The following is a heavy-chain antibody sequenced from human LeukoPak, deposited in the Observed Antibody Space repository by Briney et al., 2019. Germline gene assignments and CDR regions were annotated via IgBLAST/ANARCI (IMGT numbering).Heavy chain of an antibody. CDR3: ARVRGEY. CDR1: GFTFSSYA. D-gene: IGHD3-10*01. V-gene: IGHV3-21*01. CDR2: ISSDSSYI. Sequence: GGSLRLSCAASGFTFSSYAMHWVRQAPGKGLEWVASISSDSSYIYYADSVRGRFTISRDNAKNSLYLQMNSLRAEDTAVYYCARVRGEYWGQGTLVTVSS. J-gene: IGHJ4*02.